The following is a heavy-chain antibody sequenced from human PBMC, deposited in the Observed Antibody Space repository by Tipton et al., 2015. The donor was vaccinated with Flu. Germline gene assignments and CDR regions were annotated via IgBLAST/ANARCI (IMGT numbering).Heavy chain of an antibody. CDR2: INTGGNT. V-gene: IGHV3-13*01. CDR1: GFTFSSYD. J-gene: IGHJ4*02. Sequence: SLRLSCVASGFTFSSYDMHWVRQATGKGLEWVSTINTGGNTFYPDSVKGRFTISRENAKNSLYLQLNSLRAGDTAVYYCASRRGGDYPYFDYWGQGTLVTVYS. CDR3: ASRRGGDYPYFDY. D-gene: IGHD4-17*01.